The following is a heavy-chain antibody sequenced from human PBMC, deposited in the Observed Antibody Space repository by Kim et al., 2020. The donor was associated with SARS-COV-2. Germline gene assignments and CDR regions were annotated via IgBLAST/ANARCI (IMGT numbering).Heavy chain of an antibody. CDR3: ATTTVTTLDYYYYGMDV. V-gene: IGHV5-51*01. CDR2: IYPGDSDT. D-gene: IGHD4-17*01. Sequence: GESLKISCKGSGYSFTSYWIGWVRQMPGKGLEWMGIIYPGDSDTRYSPSFQGQVTISADKSISTAYLQWSSLKASDTAMYYCATTTVTTLDYYYYGMDVWGQGTTVTVSS. J-gene: IGHJ6*02. CDR1: GYSFTSYW.